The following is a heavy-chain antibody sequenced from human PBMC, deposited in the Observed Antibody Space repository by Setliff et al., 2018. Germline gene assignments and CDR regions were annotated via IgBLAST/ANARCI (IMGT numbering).Heavy chain of an antibody. Sequence: ASVKVSCKASGYTFTGPYMHWVRQAPGQGLEWMGWINPDTGYSKYAQKFQGRVTLTRDTSLTTAYMELRSLTSDDTAVYYCATPTAAYYFDYWGQGALVTVSS. CDR3: ATPTAAYYFDY. CDR1: GYTFTGPY. V-gene: IGHV1-2*02. CDR2: INPDTGYS. J-gene: IGHJ4*02.